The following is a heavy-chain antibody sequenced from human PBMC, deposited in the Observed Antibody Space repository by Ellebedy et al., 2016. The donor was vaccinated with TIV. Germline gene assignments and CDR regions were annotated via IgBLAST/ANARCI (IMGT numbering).Heavy chain of an antibody. CDR3: ARGPRAGAPFYYYGMDF. D-gene: IGHD6-19*01. Sequence: GGSLRLXXAASGFTFYRYDMHWVRQVTGKGLEWVSVIGTAGDTYYSGSVKGRFTISRENAKNSLYLQMNSLTAGDTAVYYCARGPRAGAPFYYYGMDFWGQGTTVTVSS. CDR1: GFTFYRYD. J-gene: IGHJ6*02. V-gene: IGHV3-13*01. CDR2: IGTAGDT.